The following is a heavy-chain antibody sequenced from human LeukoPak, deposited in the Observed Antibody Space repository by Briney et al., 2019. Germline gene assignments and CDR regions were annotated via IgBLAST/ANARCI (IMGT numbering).Heavy chain of an antibody. CDR2: ISSSSSNI. D-gene: IGHD3-22*01. Sequence: GGSLRLSCVASGITFSTYSMNWVRQAPGKGLEWVSYISSSSSNIYYADSVKGRFTISRDNAKNALYLQMNSLRAEDTAVYYCARSFTLIGGGFDYWGQGTLVTVSS. CDR3: ARSFTLIGGGFDY. CDR1: GITFSTYS. V-gene: IGHV3-21*05. J-gene: IGHJ4*02.